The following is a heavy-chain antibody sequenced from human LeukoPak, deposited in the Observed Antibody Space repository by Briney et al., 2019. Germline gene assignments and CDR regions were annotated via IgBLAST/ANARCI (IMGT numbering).Heavy chain of an antibody. CDR3: ARGVGASNGWFDP. Sequence: GGSLRLSCAASGFTFSSYNMNWVRQAPGKGLEWVSDISSSGSTIYFADSVKGRFTIPRDIAKNSLYLQMNSLRAEDTAVYYCARGVGASNGWFDPWGQGTLVTVSS. CDR2: ISSSGSTI. D-gene: IGHD1-26*01. CDR1: GFTFSSYN. V-gene: IGHV3-48*04. J-gene: IGHJ5*02.